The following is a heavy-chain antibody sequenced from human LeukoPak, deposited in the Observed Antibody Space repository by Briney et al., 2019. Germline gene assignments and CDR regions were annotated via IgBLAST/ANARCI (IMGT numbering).Heavy chain of an antibody. CDR2: ISYDGSDK. V-gene: IGHV3-30*18. D-gene: IGHD1-26*01. J-gene: IGHJ4*02. CDR1: GFTFSSSG. CDR3: AKDLPRRSSYYVFDY. Sequence: GGSLRLSCAASGFTFSSSGMHWVRQAPGKGLEWVAVISYDGSDKYYADSVKGRFTISRDNAKNSLYLQMNSLRAEDTALYYCAKDLPRRSSYYVFDYWGQGTLVTVSS.